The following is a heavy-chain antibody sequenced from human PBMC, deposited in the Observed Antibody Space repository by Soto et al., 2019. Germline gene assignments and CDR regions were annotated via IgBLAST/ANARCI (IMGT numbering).Heavy chain of an antibody. V-gene: IGHV3-74*01. D-gene: IGHD5-18*01. CDR2: IKSDGSST. CDR1: GFTFSSYW. J-gene: IGHJ6*02. CDR3: ASRLWLHYGMDV. Sequence: EVQLVESGGGLAQPGGSLRLSCAASGFTFSSYWMHWVRQAPGKGLVWVSRIKSDGSSTSDADSVKGRFTISRDNAKNAVDLKMNSLRVEDTAVYYWASRLWLHYGMDVWGQGTTVTVSS.